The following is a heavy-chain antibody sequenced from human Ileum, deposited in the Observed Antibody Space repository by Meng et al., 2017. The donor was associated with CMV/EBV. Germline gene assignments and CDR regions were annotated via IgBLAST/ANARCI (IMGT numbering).Heavy chain of an antibody. D-gene: IGHD1-26*01. V-gene: IGHV3-7*01. CDR3: ARWEGGKSTSGFDY. CDR1: GFTVDKYW. Sequence: GGSLRLSCAASGFTVDKYWMTWVRQAPGKGLEWVANIKQDGSEKNYVDSVKGRFTISRDNSNNSVYLQMSNLRAEDTSVYYCARWEGGKSTSGFDYWGQGTLVTVSS. CDR2: IKQDGSEK. J-gene: IGHJ4*02.